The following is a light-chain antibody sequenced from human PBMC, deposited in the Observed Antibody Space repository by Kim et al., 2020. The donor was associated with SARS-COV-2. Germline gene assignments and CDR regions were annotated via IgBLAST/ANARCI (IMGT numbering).Light chain of an antibody. J-gene: IGLJ2*01. CDR1: TLAPFT. CDR3: QVWNSGVV. Sequence: VSVTPGKPARITCRGDTLAPFTVHWYQQKPAPSPLVVISYCTDRPSGIPERFPGSTAGNPATLTISRVEAGDEADYYCQVWNSGVVFGGGTQLTVL. CDR2: YCT. V-gene: IGLV3-21*04.